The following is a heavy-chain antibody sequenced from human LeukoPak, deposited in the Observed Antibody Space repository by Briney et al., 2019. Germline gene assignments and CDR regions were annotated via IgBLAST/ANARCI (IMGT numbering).Heavy chain of an antibody. J-gene: IGHJ6*02. CDR3: AKDNYYDSSGYLYYYYGMDV. D-gene: IGHD3-22*01. CDR2: IFGSGGST. Sequence: GGSLRLSCAASGFTFSSYAMYWVRQAPGKGLEWVSGIFGSGGSTHYADSVKGRFTISRDSSKNSLYLQMNSLRTEDTALYYCAKDNYYDSSGYLYYYYGMDVWGQGTTVTVSS. CDR1: GFTFSSYA. V-gene: IGHV3-43*02.